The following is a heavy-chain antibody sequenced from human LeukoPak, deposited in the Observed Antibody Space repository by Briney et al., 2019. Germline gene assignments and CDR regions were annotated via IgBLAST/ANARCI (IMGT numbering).Heavy chain of an antibody. D-gene: IGHD5-24*01. J-gene: IGHJ4*02. CDR3: ARDWGESRDGYNYAFDY. Sequence: GGSLRLSCAASGFTFSDYYMTWIRQAPGKGLEWVSYISSSGNTIYYADSVKGRFTISRDNSKNTLYLQMNGLRAEDAAVYYCARDWGESRDGYNYAFDYWGQGTLVTVSS. V-gene: IGHV3-11*04. CDR2: ISSSGNTI. CDR1: GFTFSDYY.